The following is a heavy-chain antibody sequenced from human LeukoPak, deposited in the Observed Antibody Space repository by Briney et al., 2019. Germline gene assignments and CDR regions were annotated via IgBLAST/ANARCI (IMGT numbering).Heavy chain of an antibody. V-gene: IGHV3-30*18. Sequence: GGSLRLSCAASGFTVSSNYMSWVRQAPGKGLEWVAVISYDGSNKYYADSVKGRFTISRDNSKNTLYLQMNSLRAEDTAVYYCAKDLIDYWGQGTLVTVSS. J-gene: IGHJ4*02. CDR1: GFTVSSNY. CDR2: ISYDGSNK. CDR3: AKDLIDY.